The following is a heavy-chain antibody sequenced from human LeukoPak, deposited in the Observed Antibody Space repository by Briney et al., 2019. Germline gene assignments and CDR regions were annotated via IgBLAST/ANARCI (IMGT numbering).Heavy chain of an antibody. Sequence: SETLCLTCTVSGGSISSGDYYWSWIRQPPGKGLEWIGYIYYSGSTYYNPSLKSRVTISVDTSKNQFSLKLSSVTAADTAVYYCARLPGWLRFRFGYYYMDVWGKGTTVTVSS. CDR2: IYYSGST. V-gene: IGHV4-30-4*08. CDR3: ARLPGWLRFRFGYYYMDV. D-gene: IGHD5-12*01. CDR1: GGSISSGDYY. J-gene: IGHJ6*03.